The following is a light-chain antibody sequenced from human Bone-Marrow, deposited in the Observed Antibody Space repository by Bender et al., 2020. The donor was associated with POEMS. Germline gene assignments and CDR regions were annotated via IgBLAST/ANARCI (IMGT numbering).Light chain of an antibody. CDR1: NIGSKS. Sequence: SYILTQPPSVSVAPGQTAKIMCGGDNIGSKSVHWYQQKPGQAPVLVVYGDPDRPSGISGRFSGSKSANMATLTIPRVEAGDEADYYCRVWDSSTDRYWVFGGGTRLTVL. J-gene: IGLJ3*02. V-gene: IGLV3-21*02. CDR3: RVWDSSTDRYWV. CDR2: GDP.